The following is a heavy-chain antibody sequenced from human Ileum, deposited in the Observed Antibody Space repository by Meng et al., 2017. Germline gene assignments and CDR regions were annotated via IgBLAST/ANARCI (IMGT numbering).Heavy chain of an antibody. CDR1: GYASISYW. D-gene: IGHD3-3*02. CDR2: INSAGSKN. J-gene: IGHJ4*02. CDR3: GRGGKYWQDN. Sequence: GGSPRVSCGGSGYASISYWRQVLGQVPEKALVWFPSINSAGSKNNYAGTVKSRFANSRDKAKNTLYLQINSVRAEDTAVYSCGRGGKYWQDNWGQGTLVTVSS. V-gene: IGHV3-74*01.